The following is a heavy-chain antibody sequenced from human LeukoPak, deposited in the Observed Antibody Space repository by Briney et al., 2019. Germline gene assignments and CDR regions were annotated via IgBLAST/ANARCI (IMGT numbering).Heavy chain of an antibody. D-gene: IGHD6-19*01. J-gene: IGHJ3*01. CDR3: ARDRGSGDSFDL. Sequence: GSLRLSCAASGFTFSTYGMYWVRQAPGKGLEWVAVIWFDGSNQYYVDSVRGRFSISRDNSKNTLYLQMNTLRAEDTGVYYCARDRGSGDSFDLWGQGAMVTVSS. V-gene: IGHV3-33*01. CDR2: IWFDGSNQ. CDR1: GFTFSTYG.